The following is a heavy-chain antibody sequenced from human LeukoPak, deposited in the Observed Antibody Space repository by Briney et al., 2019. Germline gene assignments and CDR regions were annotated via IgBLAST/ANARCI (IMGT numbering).Heavy chain of an antibody. Sequence: HAGGSLRLSCAATGFVFSSHWMSWVRQAPGKGLEWVANINQGGSEKYYVDSVNGRFTISRDNAKNSLYLQMNSLRVEDTAAYYCARDGVDAGIYFDYWGQGNLVTVSS. D-gene: IGHD3-9*01. V-gene: IGHV3-7*01. CDR3: ARDGVDAGIYFDY. CDR2: INQGGSEK. CDR1: GFVFSSHW. J-gene: IGHJ4*02.